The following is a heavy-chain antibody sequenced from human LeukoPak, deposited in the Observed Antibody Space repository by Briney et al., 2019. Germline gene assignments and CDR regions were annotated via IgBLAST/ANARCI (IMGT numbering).Heavy chain of an antibody. CDR2: ISSNSEYI. CDR3: ARHPSGTDYGFDS. Sequence: GGSLRLSCAASGFTFSAYSMNWGRQAPGKGLEWVSSISSNSEYIYYADSVKGRFTVSRGNAKNSLFLQMSSLRAEDTALYYCARHPSGTDYGFDSWGQGTLVTVSS. CDR1: GFTFSAYS. D-gene: IGHD1-26*01. V-gene: IGHV3-21*01. J-gene: IGHJ4*02.